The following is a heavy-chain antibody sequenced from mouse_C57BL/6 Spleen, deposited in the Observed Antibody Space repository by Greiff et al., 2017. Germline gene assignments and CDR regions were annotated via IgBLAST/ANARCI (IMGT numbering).Heavy chain of an antibody. D-gene: IGHD2-4*01. CDR1: GYAFTNYL. CDR2: INPGSGGT. CDR3: ARSRDYDGGYFDY. V-gene: IGHV1-54*01. J-gene: IGHJ2*01. Sequence: QVQLQQSGAELVRPGTSVKVSCKASGYAFTNYLIEWVKQRPGQGLEWIGVINPGSGGTNYNEKFKGKATLTADKSSSTAYMQLSSLTSEDSAVYFCARSRDYDGGYFDYWGQGTTLTVSS.